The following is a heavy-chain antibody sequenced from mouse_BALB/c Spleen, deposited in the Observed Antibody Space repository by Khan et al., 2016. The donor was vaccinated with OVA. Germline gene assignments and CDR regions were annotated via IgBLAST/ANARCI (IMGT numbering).Heavy chain of an antibody. J-gene: IGHJ1*01. CDR1: GYTFTSYD. CDR3: ERHYDGGILYWYFDV. D-gene: IGHD1-1*01. Sequence: QVQLQQSGAELVKPGASVKLSCKASGYTFTSYDINWVRQRPEQGLEWIGWIFPGDDSTKYNEKFKGKATLTSDKSSSTAYMQLSRLTSEDSAVYFCERHYDGGILYWYFDVWGAGTTVTVSS. V-gene: IGHV1-85*01. CDR2: IFPGDDST.